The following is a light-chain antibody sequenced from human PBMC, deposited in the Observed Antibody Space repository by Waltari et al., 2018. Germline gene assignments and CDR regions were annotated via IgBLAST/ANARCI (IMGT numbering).Light chain of an antibody. CDR3: QEFGGAPPFT. CDR1: ESFSTSF. V-gene: IGKV3-20*01. Sequence: EILRTQSPGTLTLSPGERATLSFRVSESFSTSFLVWYQQKNGQAPRVLIYGTSTRAAGIPDRFSGSGSGTDFTLTISRLEPEDVGVYYCQEFGGAPPFTFGHGTRVEMK. J-gene: IGKJ3*01. CDR2: GTS.